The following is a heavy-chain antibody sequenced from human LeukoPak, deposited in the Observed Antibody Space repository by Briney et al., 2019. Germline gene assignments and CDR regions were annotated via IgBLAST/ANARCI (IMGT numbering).Heavy chain of an antibody. CDR2: ISYDGSNK. CDR3: AIAYGLDV. Sequence: PGRSLRLSCAASGFTFSSYAMHWVRQAPGKGLEWVAVISYDGSNKYYADSVKGRFTISRDNSKNTLYLQMNSLRAEDTAIYYCAIAYGLDVWGQGTTVTVS. CDR1: GFTFSSYA. V-gene: IGHV3-30-3*01. J-gene: IGHJ6*02.